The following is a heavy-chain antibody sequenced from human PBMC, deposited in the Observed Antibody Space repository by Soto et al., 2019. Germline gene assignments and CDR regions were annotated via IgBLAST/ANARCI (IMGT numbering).Heavy chain of an antibody. D-gene: IGHD6-13*01. CDR3: AHRQYSSSLNDAFDI. CDR2: IYWDDDK. CDR1: GFSLSTSGVG. J-gene: IGHJ3*02. V-gene: IGHV2-5*02. Sequence: SGPTLVNPTQTLTLTCTFSGFSLSTSGVGVGWIRQPPGKALEWLALIYWDDDKRYSPSLKSRLTITKDTSKNQVDLTMTNMDHVDTAKYYCAHRQYSSSLNDAFDIWGQGTMVTVPS.